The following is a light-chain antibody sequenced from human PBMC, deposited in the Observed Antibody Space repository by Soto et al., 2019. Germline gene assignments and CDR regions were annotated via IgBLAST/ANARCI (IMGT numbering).Light chain of an antibody. CDR1: QSVSSN. CDR3: QQYNNWPLGFT. J-gene: IGKJ3*01. Sequence: EIVMTQSPATLSVSPGERATLSCRASQSVSSNLAWYQQKPGQAPRLLIYGASTRATGIPARFSGSGSGTEFTLTISSLQSEDFAVYYCQQYNNWPLGFTFGPVTKVDIK. CDR2: GAS. V-gene: IGKV3-15*01.